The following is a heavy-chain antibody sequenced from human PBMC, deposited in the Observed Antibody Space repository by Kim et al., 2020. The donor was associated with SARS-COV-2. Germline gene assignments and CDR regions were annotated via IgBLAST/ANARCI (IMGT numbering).Heavy chain of an antibody. Sequence: SETLSLTCTVSGGSISSSSHYWGWIRQPPGKGLEWIGSIYYRGSTYHNPSLKSRVTISVDTSKNQFSLKLSSVTAADTAVYYCARLSCSSSSCYYYYYYGMDVWGQGTTVTVSS. D-gene: IGHD2-2*01. V-gene: IGHV4-39*01. CDR2: IYYRGST. CDR3: ARLSCSSSSCYYYYYYGMDV. J-gene: IGHJ6*02. CDR1: GGSISSSSHY.